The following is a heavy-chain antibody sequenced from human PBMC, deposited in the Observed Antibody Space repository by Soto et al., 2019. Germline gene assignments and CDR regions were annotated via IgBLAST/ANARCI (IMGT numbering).Heavy chain of an antibody. CDR1: GGTFSSYA. CDR3: ACPVYGDYVYYYGMDV. D-gene: IGHD4-17*01. V-gene: IGHV1-69*05. Sequence: QVQLVQSGAEVKKPGSSVKVSCKASGGTFSSYAISWVRQAPGQGLEWMGGIIPIFGTANYAQKFQGRVTITXXEXTTXAYMELSSLRSEDAAVYYCACPVYGDYVYYYGMDVWGQGTTVTVSS. J-gene: IGHJ6*02. CDR2: IIPIFGTA.